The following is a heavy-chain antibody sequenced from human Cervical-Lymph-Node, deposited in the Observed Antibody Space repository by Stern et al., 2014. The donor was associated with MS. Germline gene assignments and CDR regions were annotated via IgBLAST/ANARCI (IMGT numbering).Heavy chain of an antibody. Sequence: EVQLLESGPEVKRPGESLKISCQASGYTFTSYWIGWVRQMPGKGLEWIAIIFPGGSDIRYSPSFQGQVTIPASKSTSTAYLQWNNMKASDSAIYYCARQRYFDYWGQGTLVTVSS. CDR2: IFPGGSDI. J-gene: IGHJ4*02. V-gene: IGHV5-51*01. CDR3: ARQRYFDY. CDR1: GYTFTSYW.